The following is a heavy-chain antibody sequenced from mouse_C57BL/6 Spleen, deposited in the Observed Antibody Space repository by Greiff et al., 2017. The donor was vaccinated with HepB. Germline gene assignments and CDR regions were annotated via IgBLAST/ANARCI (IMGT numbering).Heavy chain of an antibody. CDR3: ARGNPIYYGYDDWYFDV. V-gene: IGHV1-26*01. CDR2: INPNNGGT. CDR1: GYTFTDYY. D-gene: IGHD2-2*01. Sequence: VQLQQSGPELVKPGASVKISCKASGYTFTDYYMNWVKQSHGKSLEWIGDINPNNGGTSYNQKFKGKATLTVDKSSSTAYMELRSLTSEDSAVYYCARGNPIYYGYDDWYFDVWGTGTTVTVSS. J-gene: IGHJ1*03.